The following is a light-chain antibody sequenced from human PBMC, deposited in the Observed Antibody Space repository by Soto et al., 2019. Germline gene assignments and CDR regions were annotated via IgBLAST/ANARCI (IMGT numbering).Light chain of an antibody. J-gene: IGKJ1*01. CDR3: QQSHNLPWT. V-gene: IGKV1-39*01. CDR2: STS. Sequence: IQMAQSPSSLSASVGDRVTITCRASQPISKYLNWYRHKPGQAPKLLIYSTSTLESGVPSRFSGSGSGTDFTLTVSSLQPEDFATFYCQQSHNLPWTLGQGTKVDIK. CDR1: QPISKY.